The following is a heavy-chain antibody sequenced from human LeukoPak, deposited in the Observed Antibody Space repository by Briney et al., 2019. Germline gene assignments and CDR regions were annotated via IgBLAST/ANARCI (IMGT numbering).Heavy chain of an antibody. CDR1: GGSFSGYY. D-gene: IGHD5-12*01. CDR3: ARTVLVATDAFDI. V-gene: IGHV4-34*01. J-gene: IGHJ3*02. CDR2: INHSGST. Sequence: SETLSLTCAAYGGSFSGYYWSWIRQPPGKGLEWIGEINHSGSTNYNPSLKSRVTISVDTSKNQFSLKLSSVTAADTAVYYCARTVLVATDAFDIWGQGTMVTVSS.